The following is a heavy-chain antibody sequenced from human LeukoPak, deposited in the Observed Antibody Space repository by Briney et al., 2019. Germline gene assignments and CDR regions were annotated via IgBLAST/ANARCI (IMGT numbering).Heavy chain of an antibody. J-gene: IGHJ6*03. Sequence: GGSLRLSSAASGFTFSSYWMSWVRQAPGKGLGWVANIKQDGSEKSYVDSGKGRFTISRDNAKNSLYLQLNSVRAEDTAVYCCARDLFRYYDILTGYYVGPYYYYMDVWGKGTTVTVSS. CDR1: GFTFSSYW. V-gene: IGHV3-7*01. CDR2: IKQDGSEK. D-gene: IGHD3-9*01. CDR3: ARDLFRYYDILTGYYVGPYYYYMDV.